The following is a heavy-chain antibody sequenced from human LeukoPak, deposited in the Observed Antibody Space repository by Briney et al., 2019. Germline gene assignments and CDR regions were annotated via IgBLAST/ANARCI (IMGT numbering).Heavy chain of an antibody. J-gene: IGHJ4*02. V-gene: IGHV4-34*01. D-gene: IGHD2-15*01. CDR3: ARGVCSGGGCYGLFNY. Sequence: SETLSLTCTVSGGSISSYYWSWIRQPPGKGLEWIGEINHSGSTNYNPSLKSRVTISVDTSKNQFSLKLSSVTAADTAVYYCARGVCSGGGCYGLFNYWGQGTLVTVSS. CDR2: INHSGST. CDR1: GGSISSYY.